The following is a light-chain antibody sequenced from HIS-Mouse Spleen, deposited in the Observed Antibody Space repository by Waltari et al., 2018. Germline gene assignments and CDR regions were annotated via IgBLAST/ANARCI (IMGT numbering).Light chain of an antibody. CDR3: CSYAGSSTSVV. CDR2: EGS. Sequence: QSALTQPASVSGSPGQSITISCTGTSSDVGSYNLVSWYQQHPGKAPKLMIYEGSKRPSGVSSRFSGSQSGNTASLTISGLQAEDEADYYCCSYAGSSTSVVFGGWTKLTVL. J-gene: IGLJ2*01. CDR1: SSDVGSYNL. V-gene: IGLV2-23*01.